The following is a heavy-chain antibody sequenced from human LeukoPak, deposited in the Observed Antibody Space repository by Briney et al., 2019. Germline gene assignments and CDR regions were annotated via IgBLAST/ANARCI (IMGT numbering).Heavy chain of an antibody. CDR2: INPSGGST. Sequence: ASVKVSCKASGYTFTSYYMHWVRQAPGQGLEWMGIINPSGGSTSYAQKFQGRVTMTEDTSTDTAYMELSSLRSEDTAVYYCATGYSGYERVFDYWGQGTLVTVSS. CDR1: GYTFTSYY. V-gene: IGHV1-46*01. J-gene: IGHJ4*02. CDR3: ATGYSGYERVFDY. D-gene: IGHD5-12*01.